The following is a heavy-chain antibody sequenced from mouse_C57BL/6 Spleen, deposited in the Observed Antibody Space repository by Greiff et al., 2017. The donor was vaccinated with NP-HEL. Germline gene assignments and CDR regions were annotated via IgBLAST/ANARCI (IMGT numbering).Heavy chain of an antibody. Sequence: QVHVKQSGAELVRPGTSVKMSCKASGYTFTNYWIGWAKQRPGHGLEWIGDIYPGGGYTNYNEKFKGKATLTADKSSSTAYMQFSSLTSEDSAIYYCARFYYYGSSAMDYWGQGTSVTVSS. J-gene: IGHJ4*01. CDR1: GYTFTNYW. D-gene: IGHD1-1*01. CDR2: IYPGGGYT. V-gene: IGHV1-63*01. CDR3: ARFYYYGSSAMDY.